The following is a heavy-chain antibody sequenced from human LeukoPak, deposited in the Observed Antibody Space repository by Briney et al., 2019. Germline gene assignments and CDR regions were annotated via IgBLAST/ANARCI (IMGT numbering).Heavy chain of an antibody. Sequence: ASVKVSCKASGYTFTSYAMNWVRQAPGQGLEWMGWINTNTGNPTYAQGFTGRFVFSLDTSVSTAYLQISSLKAEDTAVYYCARVVGEQETPTVYYYYYMDVWGKGTTVTVSS. J-gene: IGHJ6*03. D-gene: IGHD3-16*01. CDR3: ARVVGEQETPTVYYYYYMDV. CDR1: GYTFTSYA. CDR2: INTNTGNP. V-gene: IGHV7-4-1*02.